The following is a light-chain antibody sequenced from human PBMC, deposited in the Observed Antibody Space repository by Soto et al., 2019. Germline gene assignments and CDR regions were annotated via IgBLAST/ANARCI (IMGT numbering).Light chain of an antibody. V-gene: IGKV3-20*01. CDR1: PIVSSRY. CDR2: GAS. Sequence: DILLTPSPGTLSLSPGERATLSCSASPIVSSRYVAWYNQKTGQAPMLRIYGASSRATGIPDRFRSSGSGTDFTLTISSLEPEDFTVYDCQQYCSSPLYTFGQGTKLEIK. J-gene: IGKJ2*01. CDR3: QQYCSSPLYT.